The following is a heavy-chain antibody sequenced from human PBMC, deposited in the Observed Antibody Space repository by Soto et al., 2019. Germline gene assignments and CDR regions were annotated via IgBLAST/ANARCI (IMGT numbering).Heavy chain of an antibody. J-gene: IGHJ6*03. D-gene: IGHD3-3*01. CDR3: SKYLYDFWSDANYYYYMDV. V-gene: IGHV3-23*01. Sequence: EVQLLESGGGLVQPGGSLRLSCAASGFTFSSYAMSWVRQAPGKGLEWVSAISGSGGSTYYADSVKGRFTISRDNSKNTLYLQINSLRSEDTAVYYCSKYLYDFWSDANYYYYMDVWGKGTTVTVSS. CDR2: ISGSGGST. CDR1: GFTFSSYA.